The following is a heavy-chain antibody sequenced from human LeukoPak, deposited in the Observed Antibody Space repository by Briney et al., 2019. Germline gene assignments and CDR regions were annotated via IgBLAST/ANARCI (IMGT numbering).Heavy chain of an antibody. CDR1: GGSISSYY. CDR3: ARGRGRSVYYYYYLDV. Sequence: KPSETLSLTCTVSGGSISSYYWSWIRQPTGKGLEWIGYIHYSGSSNYNPSLKSRVTISVDTSKNQFSLKLSSVTAADTAVYYCARGRGRSVYYYYYLDVWGKGTTVTVSS. J-gene: IGHJ6*03. CDR2: IHYSGSS. V-gene: IGHV4-59*12. D-gene: IGHD3-3*01.